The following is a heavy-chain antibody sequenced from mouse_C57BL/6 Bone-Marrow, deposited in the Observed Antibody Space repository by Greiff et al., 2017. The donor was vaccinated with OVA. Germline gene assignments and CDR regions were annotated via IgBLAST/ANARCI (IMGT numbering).Heavy chain of an antibody. Sequence: EVQGVESGGGLVQPGGSLKLSCAASGFTFSDYYMYWVRQTPEKGLEWVAYISNGGGSTYYPDTVKGRFTISRDNAKTTLYLQMSRLKSEDTAMYYCARHPWYFDVWGTGTTVTVSA. CDR1: GFTFSDYY. CDR3: ARHPWYFDV. J-gene: IGHJ1*03. V-gene: IGHV5-12*01. CDR2: ISNGGGST.